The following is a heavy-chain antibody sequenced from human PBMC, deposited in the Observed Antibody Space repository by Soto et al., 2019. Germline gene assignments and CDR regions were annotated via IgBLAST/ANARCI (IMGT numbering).Heavy chain of an antibody. Sequence: SETLSLTCTVSGGSISSGDYYWSWIRQPPGKGLEWIGYIYYSGSTYYNPSLKSRVTISVDTSKNQFSLKLSSVTAADTAVYYCARVFKFGYDSSRGNWFDPWGQGTLVTVSS. CDR1: GGSISSGDYY. V-gene: IGHV4-30-4*01. J-gene: IGHJ5*02. CDR3: ARVFKFGYDSSRGNWFDP. D-gene: IGHD3-22*01. CDR2: IYYSGST.